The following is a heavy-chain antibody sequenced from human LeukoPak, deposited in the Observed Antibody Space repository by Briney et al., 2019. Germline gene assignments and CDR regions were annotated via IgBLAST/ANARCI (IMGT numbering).Heavy chain of an antibody. CDR1: GYTFTSYI. J-gene: IGHJ3*02. CDR2: ISAYSGNT. Sequence: ASVEVSCKASGYTFTSYIINWVRQAPGQGLEWMGWISAYSGNTNYAQKLQGRVTMTTDTSTSTAYMELRSLRSGDTAVYYCARDPWGDYCSGGSCDYVGTGFDIWGQGTMVTVSS. CDR3: ARDPWGDYCSGGSCDYVGTGFDI. D-gene: IGHD2-15*01. V-gene: IGHV1-18*01.